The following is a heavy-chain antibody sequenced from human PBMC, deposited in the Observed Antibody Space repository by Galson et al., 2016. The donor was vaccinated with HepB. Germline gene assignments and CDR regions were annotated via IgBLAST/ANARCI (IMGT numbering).Heavy chain of an antibody. CDR2: MNPNSGNT. D-gene: IGHD7-27*01. J-gene: IGHJ4*02. Sequence: SVKVSCKASGYTSTNYDINWVRQATGQGPEWMGWMNPNSGNTGYAQKFQGRITMTRDISISTAYMELSSLRSEDTAVYYCARNPALTGDFDYWGQGSLVTVSS. V-gene: IGHV1-8*01. CDR3: ARNPALTGDFDY. CDR1: GYTSTNYD.